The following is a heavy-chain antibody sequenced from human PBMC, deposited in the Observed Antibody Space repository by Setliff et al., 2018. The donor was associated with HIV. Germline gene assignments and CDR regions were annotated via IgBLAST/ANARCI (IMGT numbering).Heavy chain of an antibody. V-gene: IGHV1-2*02. Sequence: GASVKVSCKASGYTFTGYYMHWVRQAPGQGLEWMGWINPNSGGTNYAQKFQGRVTMTRDTSVSTAYMELSRLRSDGTAVYYCARARGVGGHFYYYGMDVWGQGTTVTVSS. CDR1: GYTFTGYY. J-gene: IGHJ6*02. D-gene: IGHD3-16*01. CDR3: ARARGVGGHFYYYGMDV. CDR2: INPNSGGT.